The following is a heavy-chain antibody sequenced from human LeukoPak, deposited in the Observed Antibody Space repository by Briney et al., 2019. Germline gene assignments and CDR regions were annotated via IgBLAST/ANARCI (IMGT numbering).Heavy chain of an antibody. CDR1: GGSISGYY. J-gene: IGHJ4*02. CDR3: GRDFRDSLDY. V-gene: IGHV4-59*12. CDR2: VYYSGST. Sequence: SETLSLTCTVSGGSISGYYWSWIRQPPGRGLEWIGFVYYSGSTKYNPSLKSRVTISVDTSKNQFSLKLTSVTAADTAVYYCGRDFRDSLDYWGQGTLVTVSS.